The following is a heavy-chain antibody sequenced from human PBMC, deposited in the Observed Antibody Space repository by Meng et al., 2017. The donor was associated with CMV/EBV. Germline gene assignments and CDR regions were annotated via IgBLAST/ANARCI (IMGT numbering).Heavy chain of an antibody. CDR1: GGSFSGYY. J-gene: IGHJ5*02. D-gene: IGHD6-19*01. V-gene: IGHV3-21*01. CDR3: ASGVAGTSFDWFDP. Sequence: ETLSLTCAVYGGSFSGYYWSWIRQPPGKGLEWVSSISSSSSYIYYADSVKGRFTISRDNAKNSLYLQMNSLRAEDTAVYYCASGVAGTSFDWFDPWGQGTLVTVSS. CDR2: ISSSSSYI.